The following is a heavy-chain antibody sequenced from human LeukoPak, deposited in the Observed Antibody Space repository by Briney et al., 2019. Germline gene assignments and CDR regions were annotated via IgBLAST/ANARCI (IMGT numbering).Heavy chain of an antibody. V-gene: IGHV3-74*01. D-gene: IGHD3-22*01. CDR1: GFTFSSYW. CDR3: GRDGYYYDSSGYVNH. CDR2: INSDGSST. Sequence: GGSLRLSCAASGFTFSSYWMHWVRQAPGKGLVWVARINSDGSSTSYADSVKGRFTISRDNAKNTLYLQMNSLRVEDTAVYFCGRDGYYYDSSGYVNHWGQGTLVTVSS. J-gene: IGHJ5*02.